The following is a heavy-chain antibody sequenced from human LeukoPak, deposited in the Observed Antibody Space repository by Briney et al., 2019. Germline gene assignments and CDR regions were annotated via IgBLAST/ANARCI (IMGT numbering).Heavy chain of an antibody. CDR1: GFIFSSCA. Sequence: GGSLRLSCAASGFIFSSCAMSWVRQAPGKGLEWVSAISGSGGSTYYADSVKGRFTISRDNSKNTLYLQMNSLRAEDTAVYYCARDTRGGHYWGQGTLVTVSS. CDR2: ISGSGGST. V-gene: IGHV3-23*01. CDR3: ARDTRGGHY. D-gene: IGHD3-16*01. J-gene: IGHJ4*02.